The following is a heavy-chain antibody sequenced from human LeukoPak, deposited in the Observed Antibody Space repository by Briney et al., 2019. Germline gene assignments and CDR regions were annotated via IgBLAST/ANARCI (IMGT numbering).Heavy chain of an antibody. CDR2: INHSGST. CDR1: GGSVSSGSYF. CDR3: ARVMARRLQHGSDY. Sequence: SETLSLTCTVSGGSVSSGSYFWSWIRQPPGKGLEWIGEINHSGSTNYNPSLKSRVTISVDTSKNQFSLKLSSVTAADTAVYYCARVMARRLQHGSDYWGQGTLVTVSS. D-gene: IGHD3-10*01. V-gene: IGHV4-61*01. J-gene: IGHJ4*02.